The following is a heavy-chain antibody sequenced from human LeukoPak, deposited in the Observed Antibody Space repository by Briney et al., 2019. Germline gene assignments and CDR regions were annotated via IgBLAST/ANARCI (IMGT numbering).Heavy chain of an antibody. CDR2: IYYSGST. Sequence: SETLSLTCTVSDGSISSYYWSWIRQPPGKGLEWIGYIYYSGSTNYNPSLKSRVTISVDTSKNQFSLRLSSVTAADTAVYHCARWGSGWYFDYWGQGTLVTVSS. J-gene: IGHJ4*02. CDR1: DGSISSYY. D-gene: IGHD6-19*01. V-gene: IGHV4-59*08. CDR3: ARWGSGWYFDY.